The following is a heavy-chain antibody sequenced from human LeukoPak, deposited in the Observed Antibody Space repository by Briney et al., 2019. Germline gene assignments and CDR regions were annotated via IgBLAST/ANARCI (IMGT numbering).Heavy chain of an antibody. V-gene: IGHV7-4-1*02. J-gene: IGHJ6*02. CDR3: ARSGWGGPYYYYGMDV. Sequence: ASVNVSCTASGYTFTIYAMNWVRQAPGQGLEWMGWINTNTGNPTYAQGFTGRFVFSLDTSVSTAYLQISSLKAEDTAVYYCARSGWGGPYYYYGMDVWGQGTTVTVSS. CDR2: INTNTGNP. CDR1: GYTFTIYA. D-gene: IGHD6-19*01.